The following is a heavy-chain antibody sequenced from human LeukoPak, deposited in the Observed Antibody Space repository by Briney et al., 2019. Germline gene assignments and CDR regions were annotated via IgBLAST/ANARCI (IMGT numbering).Heavy chain of an antibody. Sequence: SSETLSLTCTVSGGSISSSSYYWGWIRQPPGKGLEWIGSIYYSGSTYYNPSLKSRVTISVDTSKNQFSLKLSSVTAADTAVYYCASRMSHDYGDYVKEEDAFDIWGQGTMVTVSS. V-gene: IGHV4-39*01. CDR2: IYYSGST. CDR3: ASRMSHDYGDYVKEEDAFDI. CDR1: GGSISSSSYY. D-gene: IGHD4-17*01. J-gene: IGHJ3*02.